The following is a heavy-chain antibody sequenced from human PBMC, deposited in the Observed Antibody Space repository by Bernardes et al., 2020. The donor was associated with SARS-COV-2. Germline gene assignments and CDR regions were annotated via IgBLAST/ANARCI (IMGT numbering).Heavy chain of an antibody. J-gene: IGHJ4*02. CDR3: VRDPPAYIFTVPPDY. Sequence: ASVKVSCKASGYMFSNYNMHWVRQAPGQRLEWMGWIYGGTGNTNYSENFQDRVTITIDTSASTAYIELSSLRVEDTAVYYCVRDPPAYIFTVPPDYWGQGTLVTVSS. V-gene: IGHV1-3*01. CDR1: GYMFSNYN. CDR2: IYGGTGNT. D-gene: IGHD3-9*01.